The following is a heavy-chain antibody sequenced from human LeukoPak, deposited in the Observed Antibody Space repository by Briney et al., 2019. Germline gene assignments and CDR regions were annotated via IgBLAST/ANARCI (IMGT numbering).Heavy chain of an antibody. Sequence: PSETLSLTCTVSGDSITSYFWSWIRQPPGKGLEWIGYVFYIGSTNYNPSLKSRVTISVDTSKNQFSLKLSSVTAADTAVYYCASGWARSRTGYCSGGSCYWKPKRGFDPWGQGTLVTVSS. CDR3: ASGWARSRTGYCSGGSCYWKPKRGFDP. V-gene: IGHV4-59*12. J-gene: IGHJ5*02. CDR1: GDSITSYF. CDR2: VFYIGST. D-gene: IGHD2-15*01.